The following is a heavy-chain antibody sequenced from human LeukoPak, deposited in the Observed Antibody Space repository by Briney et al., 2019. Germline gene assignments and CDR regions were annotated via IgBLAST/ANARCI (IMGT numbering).Heavy chain of an antibody. J-gene: IGHJ6*04. Sequence: SETLSLTCAVYGGSFSGYYWSWIRQPPGKGLEWIGEINHSGSTNYNPSLKSRVTISVDTSKNQFSLKLSSVTAADTAVYYCAMGPPYAPGVLDVWGKGTTVTISS. V-gene: IGHV4-34*01. D-gene: IGHD7-27*01. CDR2: INHSGST. CDR1: GGSFSGYY. CDR3: AMGPPYAPGVLDV.